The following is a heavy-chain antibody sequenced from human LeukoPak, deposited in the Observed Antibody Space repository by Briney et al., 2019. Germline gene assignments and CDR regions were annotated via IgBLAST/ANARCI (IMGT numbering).Heavy chain of an antibody. CDR2: INWHGGST. CDR1: GFTFEDYG. J-gene: IGHJ4*02. V-gene: IGHV3-20*04. D-gene: IGHD6-13*01. CDR3: ARPIATGIDPFDC. Sequence: GGSLRLSCVASGFTFEDYGMSWVRQPAGKGLEWVSSINWHGGSTHYAESVKGRFTISRDNAKNSLSLQMNSLRVEDTAVYYCARPIATGIDPFDCWGQGTLVAVST.